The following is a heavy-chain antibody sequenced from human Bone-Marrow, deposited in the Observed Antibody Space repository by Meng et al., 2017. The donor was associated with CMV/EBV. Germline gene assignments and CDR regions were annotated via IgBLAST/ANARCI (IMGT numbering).Heavy chain of an antibody. CDR1: GGTFSSYA. Sequence: SVKVSCRASGGTFSSYAISWVRQAPGQGLEWMGGIIPIFGTANYAQKFQGRVTITTDESTSTAYMELSSLRAEDTAVYYCARVFQGYSYGNFDYWGQGTLVTVSS. CDR3: ARVFQGYSYGNFDY. J-gene: IGHJ4*02. CDR2: IIPIFGTA. D-gene: IGHD5-18*01. V-gene: IGHV1-69*05.